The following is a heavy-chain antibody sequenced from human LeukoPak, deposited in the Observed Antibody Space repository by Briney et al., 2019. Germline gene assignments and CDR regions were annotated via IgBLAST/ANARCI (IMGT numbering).Heavy chain of an antibody. D-gene: IGHD3-10*01. Sequence: SETLSLTCAVYGGSFSGYYWSWIRQPPGKGLEWIGYIYYSGSTNYNPPLKSRVTISVDTSKNQFSLKLSSVTAADTAVYYCARADHYYGSGPYYYGMDVWGQGTTVTVSS. CDR2: IYYSGST. CDR3: ARADHYYGSGPYYYGMDV. J-gene: IGHJ6*02. V-gene: IGHV4-59*01. CDR1: GGSFSGYY.